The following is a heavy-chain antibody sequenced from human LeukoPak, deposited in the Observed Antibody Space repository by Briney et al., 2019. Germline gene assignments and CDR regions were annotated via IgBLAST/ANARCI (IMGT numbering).Heavy chain of an antibody. CDR1: GYTFTGYY. CDR3: AEDRGSGHFYFAY. J-gene: IGHJ4*02. D-gene: IGHD3-10*01. CDR2: INPNSGGT. Sequence: GASVKVSCKASGYTFTGYYMHWVRQAPGQGLEWMGWINPNSGGTNYAQKFQGRVTMTRDTSISTVYMELSRLTSEDTAMFYCAEDRGSGHFYFAYWGQGTLVTVSS. V-gene: IGHV1-2*02.